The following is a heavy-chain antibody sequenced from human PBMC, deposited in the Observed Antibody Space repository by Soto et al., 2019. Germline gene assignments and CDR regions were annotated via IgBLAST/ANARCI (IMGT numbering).Heavy chain of an antibody. J-gene: IGHJ5*02. Sequence: QVQLQESGPGLVKPSETLSLTCTVSGGSISSYYWSWIRQPPGKGLEWIGYIYYSGSTNYNPSLKSRVTISVDTSKNQFSLKLSSVTAADTAVYYCARDGDYGDGLGNWFDPWGQGTLVTVSS. CDR3: ARDGDYGDGLGNWFDP. CDR2: IYYSGST. D-gene: IGHD4-17*01. CDR1: GGSISSYY. V-gene: IGHV4-59*01.